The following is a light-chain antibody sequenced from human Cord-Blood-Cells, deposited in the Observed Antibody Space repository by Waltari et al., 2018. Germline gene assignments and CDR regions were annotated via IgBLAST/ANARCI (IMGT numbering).Light chain of an antibody. V-gene: IGLV2-14*01. J-gene: IGLJ1*01. CDR3: SSYTSSSGYV. CDR2: DVS. CDR1: SSDVGGYNY. Sequence: SALPQPASVSGSPGQSITISCTGTSSDVGGYNYVSWYQQHPGKAPKLMSYDVSKRPSGVSNRFSCSKSGNTASYTISVLQAVEDAHYYCSSYTSSSGYVFGTGTKLTVL.